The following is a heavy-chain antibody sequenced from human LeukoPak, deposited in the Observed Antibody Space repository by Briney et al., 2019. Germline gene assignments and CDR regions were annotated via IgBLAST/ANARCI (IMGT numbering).Heavy chain of an antibody. CDR3: VRWWRDVGNSIDY. CDR1: GFTFSSYA. Sequence: GGPLRLSCAASGFTFSSYAMSWVRQAPGKGLEWVADIWYDGSNKYYTDSEKGRFTIYRGYPKNTLYLQIHSLSAEDTAVYYCVRWWRDVGNSIDYWGQGTLVTVSS. V-gene: IGHV3-33*08. J-gene: IGHJ4*02. D-gene: IGHD2-15*01. CDR2: IWYDGSNK.